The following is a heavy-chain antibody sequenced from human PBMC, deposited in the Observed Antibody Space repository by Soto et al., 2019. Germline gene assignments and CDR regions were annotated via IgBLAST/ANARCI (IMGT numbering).Heavy chain of an antibody. Sequence: SVKVSCKASGGTFSSYTISLVRQAPGQGLEWMGRIIPILGIANYAQKFQGRVTITADKSTSTAYMELSSLRSEDTAVYYCASRSLVVVAHDAFDIWGQGTMVTVSS. CDR1: GGTFSSYT. V-gene: IGHV1-69*02. CDR2: IIPILGIA. CDR3: ASRSLVVVAHDAFDI. J-gene: IGHJ3*02. D-gene: IGHD2-15*01.